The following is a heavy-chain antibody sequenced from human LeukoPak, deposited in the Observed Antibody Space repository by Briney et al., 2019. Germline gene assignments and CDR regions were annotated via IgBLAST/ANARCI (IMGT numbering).Heavy chain of an antibody. D-gene: IGHD2-2*01. V-gene: IGHV3-21*03. CDR2: IISSSSFI. Sequence: PGGSLRLSCAASGFTFSSYTMNWVRQAPGKGLEWVSSIISSSSFIYYAGSVKGRFTISRDNAKNSLYLQMNSLGAEDTAVYYCARDFGGYCSSSSCYLGFLDYWGQGTLVTVSS. J-gene: IGHJ4*02. CDR1: GFTFSSYT. CDR3: ARDFGGYCSSSSCYLGFLDY.